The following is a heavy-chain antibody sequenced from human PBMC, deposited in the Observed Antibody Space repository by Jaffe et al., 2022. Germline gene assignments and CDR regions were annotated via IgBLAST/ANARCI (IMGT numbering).Heavy chain of an antibody. CDR2: IKSKTDGGTT. Sequence: EVQLVESGGGLVKPGGSLRLSCAASGFTFSNAWMSWVRQAPGKGLEWVGRIKSKTDGGTTDYAAPVKGRFTISRDDSKNTLYLQMNSLKTEDTAVYYCTTRGLLTPSYYYYMDVWGKGTTVTVSS. V-gene: IGHV3-15*01. CDR1: GFTFSNAW. CDR3: TTRGLLTPSYYYYMDV. J-gene: IGHJ6*03.